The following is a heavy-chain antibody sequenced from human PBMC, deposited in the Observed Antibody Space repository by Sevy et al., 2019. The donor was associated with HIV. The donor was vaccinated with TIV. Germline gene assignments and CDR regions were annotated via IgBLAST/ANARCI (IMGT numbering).Heavy chain of an antibody. J-gene: IGHJ4*02. CDR3: AREASYWSKEDY. Sequence: GGSLRLSCAASGFTFSNYWMAWVRQAPGKGLEWVANIKENGSQKYYVDSVKGRFTISRDNAKNSLYLQMNSLRAEDTALYYWAREASYWSKEDYWGQGTLVTVSS. CDR1: GFTFSNYW. V-gene: IGHV3-7*01. D-gene: IGHD2-8*02. CDR2: IKENGSQK.